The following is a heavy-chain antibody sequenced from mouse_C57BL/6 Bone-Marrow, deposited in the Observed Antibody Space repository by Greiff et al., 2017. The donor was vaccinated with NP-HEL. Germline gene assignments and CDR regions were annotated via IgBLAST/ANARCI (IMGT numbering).Heavy chain of an antibody. J-gene: IGHJ3*01. CDR1: GFSLTSYG. CDR3: AKKDYGSSFAY. V-gene: IGHV2-4*01. D-gene: IGHD1-1*01. Sequence: VQLQESGPGLVQPSQSLSITCTVSGFSLTSYGVHWVRQPPGKGLEWLGVIWSGGSTDYNAAFISRLSISKDNSKSQVFFKMNSLQADDTAIYYCAKKDYGSSFAYWGQGTLVTVSA. CDR2: IWSGGST.